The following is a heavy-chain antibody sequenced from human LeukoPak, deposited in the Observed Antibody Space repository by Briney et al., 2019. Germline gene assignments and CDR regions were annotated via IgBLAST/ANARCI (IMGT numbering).Heavy chain of an antibody. Sequence: GGSLRLSCAASGFTFSSYGMHWVRQAPGKGLEWVAVISYDGSNKYYADSVKGRFTISRDNSKNTLYLQMNSLRAEDTAVFYCAKDFRDGYNHPSYYFDSWGQGTLVTVSS. J-gene: IGHJ4*02. CDR1: GFTFSSYG. CDR3: AKDFRDGYNHPSYYFDS. D-gene: IGHD5-12*01. CDR2: ISYDGSNK. V-gene: IGHV3-30*18.